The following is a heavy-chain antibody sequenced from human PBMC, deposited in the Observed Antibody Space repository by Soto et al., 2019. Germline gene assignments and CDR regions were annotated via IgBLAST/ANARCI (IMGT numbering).Heavy chain of an antibody. D-gene: IGHD3-3*01. J-gene: IGHJ6*02. CDR2: ISGSGGST. CDR1: GFTFSSYA. V-gene: IGHV3-23*01. Sequence: GGSLRLSCAASGFTFSSYAMSWVRQAPGNGLEWVSAISGSGGSTYYADSVKGRFTISRDNSKNTLYLQMNSLRAEDTAVYYCAKASSEDYDFWSGYYRAWYYYGMDVWGQGTTVTVSS. CDR3: AKASSEDYDFWSGYYRAWYYYGMDV.